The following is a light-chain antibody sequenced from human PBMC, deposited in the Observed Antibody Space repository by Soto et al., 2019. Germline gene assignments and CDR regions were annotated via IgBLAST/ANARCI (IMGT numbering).Light chain of an antibody. CDR3: SSYTSSSTYV. CDR1: SSDVGGYNY. J-gene: IGLJ1*01. CDR2: DVS. V-gene: IGLV2-14*01. Sequence: VLTRSASVTVSPSVSIIISCTGTSSDVGGYNYVSWYQQRPGKAPKLMIYDVSNRPSGVSNRFSGSKSGNTASLTISGLQAEDEADYYCSSYTSSSTYVFGTGTKVTVL.